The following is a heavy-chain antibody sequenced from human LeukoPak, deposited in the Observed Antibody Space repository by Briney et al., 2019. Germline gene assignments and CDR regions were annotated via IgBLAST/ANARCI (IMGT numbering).Heavy chain of an antibody. Sequence: PGGSLRLSCAASGFTFNTYDMHWVRQTPGKGLEWVAVIWYDGSNKYYADSVKGRFTISRDNSKNTLYLQMNSLRAEDTAVYYCARDRETRAFDIWGQGTMVTVSS. CDR1: GFTFNTYD. V-gene: IGHV3-33*01. CDR2: IWYDGSNK. J-gene: IGHJ3*02. D-gene: IGHD4-11*01. CDR3: ARDRETRAFDI.